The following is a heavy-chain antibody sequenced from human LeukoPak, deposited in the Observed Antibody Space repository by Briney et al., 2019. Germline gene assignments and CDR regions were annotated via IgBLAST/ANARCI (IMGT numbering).Heavy chain of an antibody. CDR2: ISYDGSNK. V-gene: IGHV3-30*18. Sequence: GGSLTLSCAASGFTFSSYGMHWVRQAPGKGLEWVAVISYDGSNKYYAASVKGRFTISRDNSKNTLYLQMNSLRAEDTAVYYCANSPSIAAAGTHYWGQGTLVTVSS. J-gene: IGHJ4*02. CDR1: GFTFSSYG. D-gene: IGHD6-13*01. CDR3: ANSPSIAAAGTHY.